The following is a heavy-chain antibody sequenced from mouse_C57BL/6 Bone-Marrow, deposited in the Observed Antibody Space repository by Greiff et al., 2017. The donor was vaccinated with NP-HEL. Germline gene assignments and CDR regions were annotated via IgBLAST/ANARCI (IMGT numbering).Heavy chain of an antibody. J-gene: IGHJ3*01. CDR2: ISSGGSYT. D-gene: IGHD2-14*01. V-gene: IGHV5-6*01. CDR1: GFTFSSYG. Sequence: EVHLVESGGDLVKPGGSLKLSCAASGFTFSSYGMSWVRQTPDKRLEWVATISSGGSYTYYPDSVKGRFTISRDNAKNTLYLQMSSLKSEDTAMYYCARRTRWFAYWGQGTLVTVSA. CDR3: ARRTRWFAY.